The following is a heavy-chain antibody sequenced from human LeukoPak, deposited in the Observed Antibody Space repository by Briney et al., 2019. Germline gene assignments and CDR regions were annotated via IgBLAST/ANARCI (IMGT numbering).Heavy chain of an antibody. V-gene: IGHV3-23*01. D-gene: IGHD3/OR15-3a*01. CDR1: GFTLTSYA. J-gene: IGHJ3*02. Sequence: GGSLRLSCAASGFTLTSYAMSWVRQAPGKGLEWVSSISGSGRGGIPSYADSVKGRSTISRDNSRNTLYLQLNSLRVEDTVLYYCARFRNDFWTGYPSDAFDIWGQGTMVTVSS. CDR2: ISGSGRGGIP. CDR3: ARFRNDFWTGYPSDAFDI.